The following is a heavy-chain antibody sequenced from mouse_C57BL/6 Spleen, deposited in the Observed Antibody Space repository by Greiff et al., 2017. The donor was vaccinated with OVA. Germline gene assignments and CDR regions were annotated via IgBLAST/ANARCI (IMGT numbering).Heavy chain of an antibody. D-gene: IGHD3-3*01. CDR2: ISGGGGNT. J-gene: IGHJ2*01. CDR3: ARQRDEGRFDY. Sequence: EVQVVESGGGLVKPGGSLKLSCAASGFTFSSYTMSWVRQTPEKRLEWVATISGGGGNTYYPDSVKGRFTISRDNAKNTLYLQMSSLRSEDTAVYYCARQRDEGRFDYWGQGTTLTVSS. CDR1: GFTFSSYT. V-gene: IGHV5-9*04.